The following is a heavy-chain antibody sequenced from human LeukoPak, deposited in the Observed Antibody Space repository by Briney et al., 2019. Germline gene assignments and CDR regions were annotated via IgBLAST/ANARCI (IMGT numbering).Heavy chain of an antibody. V-gene: IGHV3-11*04. D-gene: IGHD3-22*01. Sequence: KPGGSLRLSCAASGFTFSDYYMSWIRQAPGKGLEWVSSISSSGITIYYADSVKGRFTISRDNAKNSLYLQMNSLRAEDTAVYYCASNYYDTSDYPVFDYWGQGTLVTVSS. CDR2: ISSSGITI. J-gene: IGHJ4*02. CDR1: GFTFSDYY. CDR3: ASNYYDTSDYPVFDY.